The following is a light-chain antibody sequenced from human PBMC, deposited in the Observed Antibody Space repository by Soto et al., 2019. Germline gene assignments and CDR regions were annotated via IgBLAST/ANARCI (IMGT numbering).Light chain of an antibody. CDR2: GAS. Sequence: DIQMTQSPSSLSASVGDRVTITCRASQDISNYLAWYQQKPGKVPKVLIYGASTLHSAAPSRFSGSGSGTDFTLTISSLQPEDVATYYCQKYNNPPRTFGQGTKVEIK. CDR3: QKYNNPPRT. CDR1: QDISNY. V-gene: IGKV1-27*01. J-gene: IGKJ1*01.